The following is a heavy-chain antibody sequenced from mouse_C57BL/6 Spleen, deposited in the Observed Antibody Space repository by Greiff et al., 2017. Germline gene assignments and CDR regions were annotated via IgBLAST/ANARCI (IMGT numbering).Heavy chain of an antibody. D-gene: IGHD1-1*01. V-gene: IGHV1-39*01. Sequence: VQLKQSGPELVKPGASVKISCKASGYSFTDYNMNWVKQSNGKSLEWIGVINPNYGTTRYNQKFKGKATLTVDQSYSTAYMQLNSLSSEDSAVYYGASPYYSGSSPFAYWGQGTLVTVSA. CDR2: INPNYGTT. CDR1: GYSFTDYN. CDR3: ASPYYSGSSPFAY. J-gene: IGHJ3*01.